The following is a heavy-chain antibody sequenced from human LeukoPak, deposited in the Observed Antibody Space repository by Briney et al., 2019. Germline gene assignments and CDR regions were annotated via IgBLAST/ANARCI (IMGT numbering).Heavy chain of an antibody. Sequence: ASVEVSCKASGYTFTGYYIHWVRQAPGQGLEWMGWINPNSGDTNYAQKFQGEVTMTRDTSISTAYMELSRLRSDDTAVYYCARGGTGIYYYYYMDVWGKGTTVTVSS. CDR1: GYTFTGYY. CDR2: INPNSGDT. CDR3: ARGGTGIYYYYYMDV. V-gene: IGHV1-2*02. J-gene: IGHJ6*03. D-gene: IGHD3-10*01.